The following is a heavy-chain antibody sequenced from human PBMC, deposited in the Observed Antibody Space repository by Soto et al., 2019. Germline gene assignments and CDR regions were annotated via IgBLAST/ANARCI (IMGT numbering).Heavy chain of an antibody. CDR1: GVTVSSNY. J-gene: IGHJ6*02. CDR3: AREGGDFWRGRRYGMDV. Sequence: PGGSLRLSCAASGVTVSSNYMSWVRQAPGKGLEWVSVIYSGGSTYYADSVKGRFTISRDNSKNTLYLQMNSLRAEDTAVYYCAREGGDFWRGRRYGMDVWGQGNTVPSP. V-gene: IGHV3-53*01. CDR2: IYSGGST. D-gene: IGHD3-3*01.